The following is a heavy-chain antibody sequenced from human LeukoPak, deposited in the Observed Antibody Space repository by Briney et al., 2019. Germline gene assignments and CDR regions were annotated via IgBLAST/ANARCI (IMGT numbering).Heavy chain of an antibody. D-gene: IGHD5-18*01. CDR2: ISWNSGSI. J-gene: IGHJ4*02. CDR3: AKGHTYGLGESYLDF. V-gene: IGHV3-9*01. CDR1: GYTFDDYA. Sequence: GRSLRLSCEASGYTFDDYAMHWVRQAPGKGLEWVSAISWNSGSIGYADSVKGRFTISRDNGKNSLYLQMNSLRTEDTALYYCAKGHTYGLGESYLDFWGQGTLVTVSS.